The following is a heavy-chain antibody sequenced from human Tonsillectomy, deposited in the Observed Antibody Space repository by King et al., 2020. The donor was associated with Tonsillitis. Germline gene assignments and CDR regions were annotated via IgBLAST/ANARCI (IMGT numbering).Heavy chain of an antibody. D-gene: IGHD6-19*01. CDR1: GVSISSGGYS. CDR3: ARETAVALFDY. Sequence: VQLQESGPGLVKPSQTLSLTCAVSGVSISSGGYSWSWIRQPLGKGLEWIGYIYYSGSTSYNPSLKSRVTISVDTSQNQVSLKLSSVTAADTAVYYCARETAVALFDYWGQGTLVTVSS. CDR2: IYYSGST. J-gene: IGHJ4*02. V-gene: IGHV4-30-4*07.